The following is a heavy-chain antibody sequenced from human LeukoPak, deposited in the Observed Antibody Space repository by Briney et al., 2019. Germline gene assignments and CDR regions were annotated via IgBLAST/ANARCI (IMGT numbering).Heavy chain of an antibody. Sequence: PGRSLRLSCAASGFTFSSYGMHWVRQAPGKGLEWVAVISYDGSNKYYADSVKGRFTISRDNSKNMLYLQMNSLRAEDTAVYYCAKDLLRLGEPYYYYYGMDVWGKGTTVTVSS. J-gene: IGHJ6*04. CDR2: ISYDGSNK. CDR1: GFTFSSYG. V-gene: IGHV3-30*18. D-gene: IGHD3-16*01. CDR3: AKDLLRLGEPYYYYYGMDV.